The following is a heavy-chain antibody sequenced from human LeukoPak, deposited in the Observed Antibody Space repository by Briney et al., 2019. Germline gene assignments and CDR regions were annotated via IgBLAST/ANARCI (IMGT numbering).Heavy chain of an antibody. Sequence: GGSLRLSCGASGFTFDEYAMHWVRQAPGKGLEWVSLISWDGGKTYYADSVKGRFTISRDNSKKSLYLQMNSLRTEDTALYYCAKGVGTTGSYYFDYWGQGTLVTVSS. D-gene: IGHD3-10*01. CDR1: GFTFDEYA. CDR2: ISWDGGKT. CDR3: AKGVGTTGSYYFDY. V-gene: IGHV3-43*02. J-gene: IGHJ4*02.